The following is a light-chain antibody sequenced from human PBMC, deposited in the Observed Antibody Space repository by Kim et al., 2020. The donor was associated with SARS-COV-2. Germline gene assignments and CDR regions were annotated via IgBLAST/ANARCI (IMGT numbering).Light chain of an antibody. CDR3: QAWDSSTVV. Sequence: SYELTQPPSVSVSPGQTASITCSGDKLGDKYACCYQQKPGQSPVLVIYQDSKRPSGIPERFSGSNSGNTATLTISGTQAMDEADYYCQAWDSSTVVLGGGTQLTVL. CDR1: KLGDKY. V-gene: IGLV3-1*01. J-gene: IGLJ2*01. CDR2: QDS.